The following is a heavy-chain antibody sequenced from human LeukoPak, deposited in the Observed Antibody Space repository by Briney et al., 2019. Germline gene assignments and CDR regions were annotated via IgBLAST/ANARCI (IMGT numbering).Heavy chain of an antibody. CDR2: IRYDGSNK. CDR1: GFTFSSYG. Sequence: GGSLRLSCAASGFTFSSYGMHWVRQAPGKGLEWVAFIRYDGSNKYYADSVKGRFTISRDNSKNTLYLQMNSLRAEDTAVYYCAKDRWGGSGSYSHFDYWGQGTLVTVSS. D-gene: IGHD3-10*01. J-gene: IGHJ4*02. V-gene: IGHV3-30*02. CDR3: AKDRWGGSGSYSHFDY.